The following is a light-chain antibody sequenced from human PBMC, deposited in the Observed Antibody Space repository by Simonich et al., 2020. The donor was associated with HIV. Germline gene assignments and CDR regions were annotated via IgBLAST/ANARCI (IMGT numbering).Light chain of an antibody. CDR3: QSYDSNNHWV. CDR2: DDN. V-gene: IGLV6-57*03. J-gene: IGLJ3*02. Sequence: NFMLTQPHSVSESPGKTVTMSCTRSSGSIASNYVQWYQQRSGSGPTTVISDDNQRPSGVPDRFSGSIDSSSNSASLTISGLKTEDEADYFCQSYDSNNHWVFGGGTKLTVL. CDR1: SGSIASNY.